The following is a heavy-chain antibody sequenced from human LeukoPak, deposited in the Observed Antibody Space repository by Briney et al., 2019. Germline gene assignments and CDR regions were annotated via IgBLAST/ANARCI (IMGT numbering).Heavy chain of an antibody. Sequence: PGGSLRLSCAASGFTFSAYWVHWVRQAPGKGLVWVSHINSDGSSTTYADSVKGRFTISRDNAKNTLYLQMNSLRVEDTAVYYCAKDFKCALWGQGTLVTVSS. J-gene: IGHJ4*02. CDR3: AKDFKCAL. CDR2: INSDGSST. V-gene: IGHV3-74*01. CDR1: GFTFSAYW.